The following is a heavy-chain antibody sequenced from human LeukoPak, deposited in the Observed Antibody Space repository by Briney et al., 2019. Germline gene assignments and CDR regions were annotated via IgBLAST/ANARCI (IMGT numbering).Heavy chain of an antibody. V-gene: IGHV3-23*01. CDR1: GFTFSSYT. J-gene: IGHJ4*02. D-gene: IGHD3-22*01. Sequence: GGSLRLSCAASGFTFSSYTMSWVRQAPGKGLEWVSAISGSAGIIYDADSVKGRFTITRDNSKNTLYLQMNSLRAEDTAVYYCAKDYYVPNYWGQGTLVTVSS. CDR3: AKDYYVPNY. CDR2: ISGSAGII.